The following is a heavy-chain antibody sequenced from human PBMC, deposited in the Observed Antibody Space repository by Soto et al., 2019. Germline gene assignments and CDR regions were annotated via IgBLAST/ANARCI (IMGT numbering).Heavy chain of an antibody. J-gene: IGHJ4*02. CDR3: AKDLDPITATTFDF. Sequence: EVHLLESGGGLVQPGGSLRLSCVASKFPFTDFAMNWVRQAPGKGLEGVSAVSGRGDTTYYADSVNGRFTISRDNSQNIVFLQMHSLRAEARGVYYCAKDLDPITATTFDFWGQGTLVTVSS. CDR1: KFPFTDFA. CDR2: VSGRGDTT. V-gene: IGHV3-23*01. D-gene: IGHD1-7*01.